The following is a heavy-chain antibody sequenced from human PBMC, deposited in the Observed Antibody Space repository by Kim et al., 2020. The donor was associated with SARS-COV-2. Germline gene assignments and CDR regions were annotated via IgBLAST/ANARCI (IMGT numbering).Heavy chain of an antibody. CDR3: ARDKSLYDSSGSDAFDI. D-gene: IGHD3-22*01. J-gene: IGHJ3*02. V-gene: IGHV4-31*03. Sequence: SETLSLTCTVSGGSISSGGYYWSWIRQHPGKGLEWIGYIYYSGSTYYNPSLKSRVTISVDTSKNQFSLKLSSVTAADTAVYYCARDKSLYDSSGSDAFDIWGQGTMVTVSS. CDR2: IYYSGST. CDR1: GGSISSGGYY.